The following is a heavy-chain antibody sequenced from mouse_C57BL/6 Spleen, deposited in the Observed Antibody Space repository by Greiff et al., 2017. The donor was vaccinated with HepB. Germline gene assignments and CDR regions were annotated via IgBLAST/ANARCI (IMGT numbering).Heavy chain of an antibody. Sequence: QVQLQQSGAELVRPGASVTLSCKASGYTFTDYEMHRVKQTPVHGLEWIGAIDPETGGTAYNQKFKGKAILTADKSSSTAYMELRSLTSEDSAVYYCTRGTTGHYYFDYWGQGTTLTVSS. CDR2: IDPETGGT. CDR3: TRGTTGHYYFDY. D-gene: IGHD2-12*01. CDR1: GYTFTDYE. V-gene: IGHV1-15*01. J-gene: IGHJ2*01.